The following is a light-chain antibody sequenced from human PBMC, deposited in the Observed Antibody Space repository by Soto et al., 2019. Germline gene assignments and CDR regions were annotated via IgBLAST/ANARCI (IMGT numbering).Light chain of an antibody. CDR2: DAS. CDR1: QDISNY. Sequence: DIQMTQSPSSLSSSVGDRVTITCQASQDISNYLNWYQQKPGKAPKLLIYDASNVETGVPSRFSGSGSRKDFTFTISSLQHEDIATYYCQQYDNLPYTFGQGTKLEIK. CDR3: QQYDNLPYT. V-gene: IGKV1-33*01. J-gene: IGKJ2*01.